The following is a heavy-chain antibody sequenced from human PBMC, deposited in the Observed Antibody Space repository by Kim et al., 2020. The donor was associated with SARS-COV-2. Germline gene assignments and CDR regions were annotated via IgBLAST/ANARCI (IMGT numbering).Heavy chain of an antibody. V-gene: IGHV4-59*01. CDR1: GGSISSYY. D-gene: IGHD4-17*01. Sequence: SETLSLTCTVSGGSISSYYWSWIRQPPGKGLEWIGYIYYSGSTNYNPSLKSRVTISVDTSKNQFSLKLSSVTAADTAVYYCARDYGDYVDYWGQGTLVTVSS. CDR2: IYYSGST. CDR3: ARDYGDYVDY. J-gene: IGHJ4*02.